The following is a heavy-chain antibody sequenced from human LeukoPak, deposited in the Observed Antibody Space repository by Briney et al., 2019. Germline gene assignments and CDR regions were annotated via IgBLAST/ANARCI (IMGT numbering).Heavy chain of an antibody. CDR1: GFTVSSNY. D-gene: IGHD6-19*01. CDR3: ARVWGAVAGTLDY. V-gene: IGHV3-66*02. CDR2: IYSGGST. Sequence: GGSLTLSCAASGFTVSSNYMSWVRQAPGKGLEWVSVIYSGGSTYYADSVKGRFTISRDNSKNTLYLQMNSLRAEDTAVYYCARVWGAVAGTLDYWGQGTLVTVSS. J-gene: IGHJ4*02.